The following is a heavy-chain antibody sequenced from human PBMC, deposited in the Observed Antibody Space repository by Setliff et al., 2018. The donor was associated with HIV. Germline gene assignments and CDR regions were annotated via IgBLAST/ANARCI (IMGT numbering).Heavy chain of an antibody. J-gene: IGHJ6*03. CDR3: ARDPMTTVTTSYYYYYMDV. CDR2: MNPISGNT. D-gene: IGHD4-17*01. V-gene: IGHV1-8*02. Sequence: ASVKVSCKTSGYTFTTSDINWVRQAPGQGFEWMGGMNPISGNTGYAQRFQGRVTMTRDASMDTAYMELSSLRSEDTAVYYCARDPMTTVTTSYYYYYMDVWGKGTTVTVSS. CDR1: GYTFTTSD.